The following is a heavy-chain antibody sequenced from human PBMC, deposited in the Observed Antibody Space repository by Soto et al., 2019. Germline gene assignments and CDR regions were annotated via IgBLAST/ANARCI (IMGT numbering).Heavy chain of an antibody. D-gene: IGHD2-15*01. J-gene: IGHJ6*02. V-gene: IGHV4-34*01. CDR1: GGSFSGYY. Sequence: SETLSLTCAVYGGSFSGYYWSWIRQPPGKGLEWIGEINHSGSTNYNPSLKSRVTISVDTSKNQFSLKLSSVTAAGTAVYYSARGTCSGGSCYGTYYYYGMDVWGQGTTVT. CDR2: INHSGST. CDR3: ARGTCSGGSCYGTYYYYGMDV.